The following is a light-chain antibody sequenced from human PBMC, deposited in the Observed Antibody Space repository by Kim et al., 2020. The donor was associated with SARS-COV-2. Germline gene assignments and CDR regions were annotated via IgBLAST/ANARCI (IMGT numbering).Light chain of an antibody. CDR1: SSDVGTYNY. J-gene: IGLJ3*02. CDR3: SSYTSNNTQV. V-gene: IGLV2-14*03. CDR2: DVS. Sequence: QSALTQPASVSGSPGQSITITCTGTSSDVGTYNYVSWYQQHPGKAPKLMIYDVSDRPSGISNRFSGSKSGNTASLTISGLQAEDEADYYCSSYTSNNTQVFGGGTQLTVL.